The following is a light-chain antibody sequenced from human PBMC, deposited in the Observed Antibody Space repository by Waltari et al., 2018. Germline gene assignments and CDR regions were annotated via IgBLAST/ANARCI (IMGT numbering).Light chain of an antibody. J-gene: IGLJ1*01. Sequence: QSALTQPASVSGSPGQSITISCPGTSSDVGGDHYVSWYQQHPGKAPKLMIYDVSNRPSGVSNRFSGSKSGNTASLTISGLQAEDEADYYCSSYTSSSTLGFGTGTKVTVL. V-gene: IGLV2-14*03. CDR3: SSYTSSSTLG. CDR1: SSDVGGDHY. CDR2: DVS.